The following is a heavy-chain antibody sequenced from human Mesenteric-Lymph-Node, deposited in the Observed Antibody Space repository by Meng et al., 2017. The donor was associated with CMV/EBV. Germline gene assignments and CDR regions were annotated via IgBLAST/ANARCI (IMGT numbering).Heavy chain of an antibody. Sequence: GAISSGGYYWSWIRQNPGKGLEWIGYIYYSGSTYYNPSLKSRVTISVDTSKNQFSLKLSSVTAADTAVYYCARETKLGYYYGSTIDYWGQGTLVTVSS. CDR2: IYYSGST. CDR3: ARETKLGYYYGSTIDY. J-gene: IGHJ4*02. V-gene: IGHV4-31*02. CDR1: GAISSGGYY. D-gene: IGHD3-10*01.